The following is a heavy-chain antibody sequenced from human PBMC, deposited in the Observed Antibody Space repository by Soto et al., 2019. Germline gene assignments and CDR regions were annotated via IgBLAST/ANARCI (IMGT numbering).Heavy chain of an antibody. CDR2: IIPMFPTP. J-gene: IGHJ6*02. D-gene: IGHD3-3*02. Sequence: QVQLVQSGAEVKKPGSSVTVSCKASGGTFGNSAISWVRQAPGQGLEWMGGIIPMFPTPDYAQKFQGRVTITADESTSTAYMELTSLRSEDTAVYYGARDKDRQQLGGNYYYGIDVWGQGTTVTVSS. V-gene: IGHV1-69*12. CDR3: ARDKDRQQLGGNYYYGIDV. CDR1: GGTFGNSA.